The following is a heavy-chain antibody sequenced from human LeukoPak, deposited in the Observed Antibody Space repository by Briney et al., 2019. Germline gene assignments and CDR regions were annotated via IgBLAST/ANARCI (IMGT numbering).Heavy chain of an antibody. CDR3: ARLHPYYYYMDV. Sequence: SVKVSCKASGGTFSSYAISWVRQAPGQGLEWMGRIIPIFGTANYAQKFQGRVTITTDESTSTAYMELSSLRSEDTAVYYCARLHPYYYYMDVWGKGTTVTVSS. J-gene: IGHJ6*03. V-gene: IGHV1-69*05. CDR2: IIPIFGTA. CDR1: GGTFSSYA. D-gene: IGHD4-11*01.